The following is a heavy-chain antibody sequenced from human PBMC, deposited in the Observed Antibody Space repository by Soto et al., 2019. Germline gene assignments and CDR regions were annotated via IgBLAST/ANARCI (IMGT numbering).Heavy chain of an antibody. CDR3: ARGFCSGGNCYTYYFDP. J-gene: IGHJ5*02. V-gene: IGHV3-74*03. Sequence: GGSLRLSCAASGFIFSSYWMHWVRQVPGKGPVWVARINSDGRNTKYTDSVKGRFTISRDNAKNTLYLQMNSLRAEDTAVYYCARGFCSGGNCYTYYFDPWGQGIPVTVSS. CDR2: INSDGRNT. CDR1: GFIFSSYW. D-gene: IGHD2-15*01.